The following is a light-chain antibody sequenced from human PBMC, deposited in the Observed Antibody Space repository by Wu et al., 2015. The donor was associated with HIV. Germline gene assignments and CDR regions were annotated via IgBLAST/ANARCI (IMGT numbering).Light chain of an antibody. CDR1: QSISTL. J-gene: IGKJ4*01. CDR2: GAS. CDR3: QQSYSDFLT. Sequence: DIQLTQSPSSLSASVGDRVTITCRASQSISTLLHWYQQTPGKAPRLLIYGASNLQGGVPSRFSGGGSGTDFTLTISSLKPEDFATYFCQQSYSDFLTFGGGTRVEVK. V-gene: IGKV1-39*01.